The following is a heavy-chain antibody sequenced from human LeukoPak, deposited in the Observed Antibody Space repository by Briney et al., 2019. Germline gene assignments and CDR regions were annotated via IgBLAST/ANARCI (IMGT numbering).Heavy chain of an antibody. CDR2: IYYSGST. D-gene: IGHD1-26*01. V-gene: IGHV4-59*08. CDR1: GESISGFY. Sequence: SETLSLTCTASGESISGFYWNWIRQPPGKGLEWIGYIYYSGSTNYNPSLKSRVTISIDTSKNQFSLKLSSVTAADTAVYYCARHQWVPAFDIWGQGTMVTVSS. CDR3: ARHQWVPAFDI. J-gene: IGHJ3*02.